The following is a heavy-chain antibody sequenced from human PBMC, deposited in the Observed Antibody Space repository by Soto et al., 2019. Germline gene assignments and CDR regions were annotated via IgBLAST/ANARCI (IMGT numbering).Heavy chain of an antibody. V-gene: IGHV1-3*01. Sequence: QVQLVQSGAEVKKPGASVKVSCKASGYTFTSYAMHWVRQAPGQRLEWMGWINAGNGNTKYSQKFQGRVTITRDTSASTAYMELSSLRSAGPAVYYCARALISGLAFDICGQGTMVTVSS. J-gene: IGHJ3*02. CDR2: INAGNGNT. CDR1: GYTFTSYA. CDR3: ARALISGLAFDI.